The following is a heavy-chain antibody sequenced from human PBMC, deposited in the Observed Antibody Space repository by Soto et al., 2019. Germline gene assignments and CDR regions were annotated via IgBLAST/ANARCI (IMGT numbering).Heavy chain of an antibody. V-gene: IGHV3-30*18. CDR1: GFTFSTYG. D-gene: IGHD5-12*01. CDR3: AKDRLGGYGHYGMDV. CDR2: ISYDGSKK. Sequence: GGSLRLSCAASGFTFSTYGMHWVRQAPGKGLEWVAVISYDGSKKYYADSVKGRFTISRDNSKNTLYLQMSSLRAEDTAVYYCAKDRLGGYGHYGMDVWGQGTTVTVSS. J-gene: IGHJ6*02.